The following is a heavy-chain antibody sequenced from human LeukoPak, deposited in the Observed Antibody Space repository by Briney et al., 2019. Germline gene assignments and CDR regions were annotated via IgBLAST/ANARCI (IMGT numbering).Heavy chain of an antibody. J-gene: IGHJ4*02. CDR1: GGSISSYY. CDR2: IYYSGST. CDR3: ASLVVRGVLAYFDY. V-gene: IGHV4-59*01. D-gene: IGHD3-10*01. Sequence: PSKTLSLTCTVSGGSISSYYWSWIRQPPGKGLEWIGYIYYSGSTNYNPSLKSRVTISVDTSKNQFSLKLSSVTAADTAVYYCASLVVRGVLAYFDYWGQGTLVTVSS.